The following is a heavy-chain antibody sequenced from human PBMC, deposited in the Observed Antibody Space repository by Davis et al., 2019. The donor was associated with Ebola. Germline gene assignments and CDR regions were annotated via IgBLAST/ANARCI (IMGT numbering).Heavy chain of an antibody. D-gene: IGHD1-1*01. J-gene: IGHJ4*02. CDR2: INSDGSSI. V-gene: IGHV3-74*01. CDR1: GFTFSSYW. Sequence: PGGSLRLSCAASGFTFSSYWMHWVRQAPGKGLVWVSRINSDGSSISYADSVKGRFTSSRDNAKNTLYLQMNSLRAEDTAVYYCAKDPHWNEAYFDYWGQGTLVTVSS. CDR3: AKDPHWNEAYFDY.